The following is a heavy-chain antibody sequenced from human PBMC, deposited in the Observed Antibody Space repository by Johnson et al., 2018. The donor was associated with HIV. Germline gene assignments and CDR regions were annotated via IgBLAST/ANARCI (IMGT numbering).Heavy chain of an antibody. J-gene: IGHJ3*02. D-gene: IGHD3-10*01. CDR2: ISWNSGSI. CDR1: GFTFDDYA. CDR3: ARSWAYYYALTDAFDI. Sequence: VQVVESGGGVVQPGRSLRLSCAASGFTFDDYAMHWVRQAPGKGLEWVSGISWNSGSIGYADSVKGRFTLSRDNAKNSLYLQMNSLRAEDTAVYYCARSWAYYYALTDAFDIWGQGTMVTVSS. V-gene: IGHV3-9*01.